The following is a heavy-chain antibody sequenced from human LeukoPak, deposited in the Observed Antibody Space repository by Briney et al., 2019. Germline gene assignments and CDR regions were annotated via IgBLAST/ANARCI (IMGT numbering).Heavy chain of an antibody. V-gene: IGHV3-48*01. J-gene: IGHJ3*02. CDR1: GFTLSSYA. CDR3: ARDQTDIVVVVAATQDNAFDI. D-gene: IGHD2-15*01. Sequence: GGSLRLSCAASGFTLSSYAMNWVRQAPGKGLEWVSYISSSSSTIYYADSVKGRFTISRDNAKNSLYLQMNSLRAEDTAVYYCARDQTDIVVVVAATQDNAFDIWGQGTMVTVSS. CDR2: ISSSSSTI.